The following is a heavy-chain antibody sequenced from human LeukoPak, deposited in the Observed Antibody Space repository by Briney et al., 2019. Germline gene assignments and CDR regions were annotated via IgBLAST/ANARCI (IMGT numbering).Heavy chain of an antibody. D-gene: IGHD3-10*01. CDR3: AREWGRITMVRGAQPPSHFDY. V-gene: IGHV4-30-4*01. Sequence: PSETLSLTCSVSGGSVTGGGYYWSWIRQPPGKGLEWIGYIYYSGSTYYNPSLKSRVTISVDTSKNQFSLKLSSVTAADTAVYYCAREWGRITMVRGAQPPSHFDYWGQGTLVTVSS. J-gene: IGHJ4*02. CDR2: IYYSGST. CDR1: GGSVTGGGYY.